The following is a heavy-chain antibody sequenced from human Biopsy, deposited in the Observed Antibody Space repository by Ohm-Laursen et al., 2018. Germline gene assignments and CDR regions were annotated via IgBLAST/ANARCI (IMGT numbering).Heavy chain of an antibody. CDR2: IYYSVMT. J-gene: IGHJ3*01. V-gene: IGHV4-59*11. Sequence: GTLSLTYTVSGGSFTGHYWSWIRQPPGKGLEWIGHIYYSVMTNYNPSLQSRVSISVDTSRNQVSLTLSSVTAADTAVYYCARRLPLRGFAFDVWGQGTVVTVS. CDR3: ARRLPLRGFAFDV. D-gene: IGHD3-10*01. CDR1: GGSFTGHY.